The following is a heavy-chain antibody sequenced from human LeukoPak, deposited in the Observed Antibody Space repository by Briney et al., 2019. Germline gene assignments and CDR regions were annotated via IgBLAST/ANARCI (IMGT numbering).Heavy chain of an antibody. CDR3: ARASSGWPSAGWFDP. J-gene: IGHJ5*02. CDR1: GYTFTSYG. Sequence: ASVKVSCKASGYTFTSYGISWLRQAPGQGLEWMGWISAYNGNTNYAQKLQGRVTMTTDTSTSTAYMELRSLRSDDTAVCYCARASSGWPSAGWFDPWGQGTLVTVSS. V-gene: IGHV1-18*01. D-gene: IGHD6-19*01. CDR2: ISAYNGNT.